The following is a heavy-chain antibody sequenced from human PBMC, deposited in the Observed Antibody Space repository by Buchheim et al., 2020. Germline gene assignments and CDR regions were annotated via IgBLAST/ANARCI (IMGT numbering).Heavy chain of an antibody. Sequence: EVQLLESGGGLVQPGGSLRLSCVGSGFTFNNFAMSWVRQAPGKGLDWVSSIKDNGGTTYYADSVKGRFTISRDNANNTLSLQMNSLRAEDTAVYYCVRVAGGNSPYYFDYWGQGAL. CDR1: GFTFNNFA. CDR2: IKDNGGTT. J-gene: IGHJ4*02. V-gene: IGHV3-23*01. D-gene: IGHD4-23*01. CDR3: VRVAGGNSPYYFDY.